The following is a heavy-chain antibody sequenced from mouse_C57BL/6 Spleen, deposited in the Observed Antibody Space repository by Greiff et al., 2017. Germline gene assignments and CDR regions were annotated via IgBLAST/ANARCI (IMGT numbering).Heavy chain of an antibody. CDR1: GYAFSSSW. J-gene: IGHJ4*01. Sequence: VQLQQSGPELVKPGASVKISCKASGYAFSSSWMNWVKQRPGKGLEWIGRIYPGDGDTNYNGKFKGKATLTADKSSSTAYMQLSSLTSEDSAVYFCARGGIYYDYEGYYYAMDYWGQGTSVTVSS. CDR2: IYPGDGDT. V-gene: IGHV1-82*01. D-gene: IGHD2-4*01. CDR3: ARGGIYYDYEGYYYAMDY.